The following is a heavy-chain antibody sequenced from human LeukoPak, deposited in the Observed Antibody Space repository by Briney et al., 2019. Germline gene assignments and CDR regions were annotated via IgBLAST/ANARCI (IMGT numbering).Heavy chain of an antibody. J-gene: IGHJ6*02. D-gene: IGHD5-24*01. V-gene: IGHV3-23*01. CDR1: GFTFSSYA. CDR2: ISNSGGST. CDR3: AKVLQYYYYGMDV. Sequence: GGSLRLSCAASGFTFSSYAMSWVHQAPGKGLEWVSAISNSGGSTYYADSVKGRFTISRDNSKNTLYLQMNSLGAEDTAVYYCAKVLQYYYYGMDVWGQGTTVTASS.